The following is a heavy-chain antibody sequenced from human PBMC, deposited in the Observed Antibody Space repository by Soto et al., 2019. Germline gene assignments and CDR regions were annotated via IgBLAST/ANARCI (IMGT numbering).Heavy chain of an antibody. CDR1: GYTFTGYY. D-gene: IGHD3-10*01. J-gene: IGHJ6*02. Sequence: ASVKVSCKASGYTFTGYYMHWVRQAPGQGLEWMGWINPNSGGTNYAQKFQGWVTMTRDTSISTAYMELSRLRSDDTAVYYCARGGPAGRYGSGRYYYYYGMDVWGQGTTVTVSS. CDR2: INPNSGGT. V-gene: IGHV1-2*04. CDR3: ARGGPAGRYGSGRYYYYYGMDV.